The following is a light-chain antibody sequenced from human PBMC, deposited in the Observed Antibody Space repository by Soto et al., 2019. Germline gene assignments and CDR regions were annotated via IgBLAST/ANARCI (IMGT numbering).Light chain of an antibody. CDR3: QQYYTTPYT. J-gene: IGKJ2*01. Sequence: DIVMTQSPDSLAVSLGERATIICKSSQSVLYSSINKNYLAWYQQKPGQPPKLLIYWASTRESGVPDRFSGSGSGTDFTLTISSLQAEDVAVYYCQQYYTTPYTFGQGTKLEIK. CDR2: WAS. V-gene: IGKV4-1*01. CDR1: QSVLYSSINKNY.